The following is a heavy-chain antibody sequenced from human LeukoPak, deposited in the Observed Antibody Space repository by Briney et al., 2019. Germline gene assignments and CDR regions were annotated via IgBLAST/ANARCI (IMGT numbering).Heavy chain of an antibody. D-gene: IGHD2-2*01. Sequence: GGSLKLSCAASGFTFSSYWMSWVRQAPGKGLEWVANIKQDGSEKYYVDSVKGRFTISRDNAKNSLYLQMNSLRAEDTAVYYCAREGGGYCSSTSCLKYYFDYWGQGTLVTVSP. J-gene: IGHJ4*02. CDR3: AREGGGYCSSTSCLKYYFDY. CDR2: IKQDGSEK. V-gene: IGHV3-7*01. CDR1: GFTFSSYW.